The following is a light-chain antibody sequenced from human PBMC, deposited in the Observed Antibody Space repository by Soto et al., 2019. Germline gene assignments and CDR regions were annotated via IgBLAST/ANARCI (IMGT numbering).Light chain of an antibody. Sequence: QSVLTQPAFVSGSLGQSITISCTGTSSDVGDYDYVSWYQQHPGKAPKLMLYEVSNRPSGVSYRFSGSKSDNTASLTISGLQAEDEGDYYCTSYTSSDTVVFGGGTKVTVL. J-gene: IGLJ2*01. V-gene: IGLV2-14*01. CDR3: TSYTSSDTVV. CDR1: SSDVGDYDY. CDR2: EVS.